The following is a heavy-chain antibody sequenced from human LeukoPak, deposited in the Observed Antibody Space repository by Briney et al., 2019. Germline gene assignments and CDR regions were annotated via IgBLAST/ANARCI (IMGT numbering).Heavy chain of an antibody. V-gene: IGHV4-39*01. CDR2: MFYSGST. CDR3: ARHLSGPYFDY. J-gene: IGHJ4*01. CDR1: GGSISSGTYY. Sequence: SETLSLTCIVSGGSISSGTYYWAWIRQPPGKGLEWIGSMFYSGSTFYNPSLKSRVTISVDGSKNQFSLKLSSVTAADTAVYYCARHLSGPYFDYWGQGTLVTVSS. D-gene: IGHD1-26*01.